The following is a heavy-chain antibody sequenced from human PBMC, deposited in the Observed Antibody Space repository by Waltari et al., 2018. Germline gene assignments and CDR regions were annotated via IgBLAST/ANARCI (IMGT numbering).Heavy chain of an antibody. CDR1: GGSISSNSYY. CDR2: LFYSGST. Sequence: QLQLQELGPGLVKPSETLSLTCTVSGGSISSNSYYWGWIRQPPGKGLEWIGVLFYSGSTYYNPSLKSRVTISVDTSKNQFSLKLSSVSAADTAVYYCERERVGSSDYWGQGTLVTVSS. J-gene: IGHJ4*02. D-gene: IGHD1-26*01. CDR3: ERERVGSSDY. V-gene: IGHV4-39*07.